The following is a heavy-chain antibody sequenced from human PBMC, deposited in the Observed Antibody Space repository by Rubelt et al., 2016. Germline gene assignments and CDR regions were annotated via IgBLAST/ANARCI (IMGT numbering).Heavy chain of an antibody. CDR1: GGSISSGGYY. J-gene: IGHJ3*02. CDR2: IYYSGST. CDR3: ARPDSYGSAFDI. D-gene: IGHD5-18*01. V-gene: IGHV4-31*03. Sequence: QVQLQESGPGLVKPSQTLSLTCTVSGGSISSGGYYWSWIRQHPGKGLEWIGYIYYSGSTYYNPSLQRRVTISVDTSKNQFSLKLSSVTAADTAVYYCARPDSYGSAFDIWGQGTMVTVSS.